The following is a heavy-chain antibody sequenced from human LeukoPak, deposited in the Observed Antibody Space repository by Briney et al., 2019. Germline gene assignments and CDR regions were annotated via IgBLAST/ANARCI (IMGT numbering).Heavy chain of an antibody. D-gene: IGHD6-13*01. CDR2: INRSGST. CDR3: ARESVAAAGTISRLYYYYYGMDV. J-gene: IGHJ6*02. Sequence: PSETLSLTCAVYGGSFSGYYWSWIRQPPGKGLEWIGEINRSGSTNYNPSLKSRVTISVDTSKNQFSLKLSSVTAAATDVYYCARESVAAAGTISRLYYYYYGMDVWGQGTTVTVSS. V-gene: IGHV4-34*01. CDR1: GGSFSGYY.